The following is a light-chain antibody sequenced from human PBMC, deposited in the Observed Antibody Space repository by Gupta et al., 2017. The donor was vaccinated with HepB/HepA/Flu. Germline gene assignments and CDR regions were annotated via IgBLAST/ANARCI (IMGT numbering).Light chain of an antibody. CDR1: QSVSNRY. CDR2: GAS. J-gene: IGKJ4*01. CDR3: HQYGSSPLT. Sequence: EIVLPHSPGTLSLSPGERATLSCRASQSVSNRYLAWYQLKPGQAPRFLIFGASYRATGVPDRFSGSGSETDFTLTINSLEPEDFAVYYCHQYGSSPLTFGGGTKVDIK. V-gene: IGKV3-20*01.